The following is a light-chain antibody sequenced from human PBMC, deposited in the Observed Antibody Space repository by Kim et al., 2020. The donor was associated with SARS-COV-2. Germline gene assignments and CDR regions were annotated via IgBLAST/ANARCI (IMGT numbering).Light chain of an antibody. CDR2: GAS. Sequence: VSPGERVTPSCRASQSIGSDLAWYQQTPGQAPRPLIYGASTRATGVPDRFSGSGSGTEFILAINSLQSEDFAVYYCQQYNSWPGTFGRGTRVDIK. J-gene: IGKJ1*01. CDR1: QSIGSD. V-gene: IGKV3-15*01. CDR3: QQYNSWPGT.